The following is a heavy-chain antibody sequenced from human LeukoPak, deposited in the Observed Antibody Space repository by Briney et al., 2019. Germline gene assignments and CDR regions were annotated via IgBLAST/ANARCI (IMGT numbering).Heavy chain of an antibody. V-gene: IGHV1-69*05. CDR1: GGTFSSYA. CDR3: ARNGKYYYDSSGYYYHDAFDI. CDR2: IIPIFGTA. Sequence: ASVKVSCKASGGTFSSYAISWVRQAPGQGLEWMGGIIPIFGTANYAQKFQGRVTITTDESTSTAYMELSSLRSEDTAVYYCARNGKYYYDSSGYYYHDAFDIWGQGTMVTVSS. D-gene: IGHD3-22*01. J-gene: IGHJ3*02.